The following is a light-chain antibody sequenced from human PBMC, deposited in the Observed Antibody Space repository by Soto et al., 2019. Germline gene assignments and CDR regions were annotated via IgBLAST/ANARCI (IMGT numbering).Light chain of an antibody. CDR3: QQYDNLPIT. V-gene: IGKV1-33*01. Sequence: DIQMTQSPSSLSPSVGDRVTITCQASQDISNYLNWYQQKPGKAPKLLIYDASNLETGVPSRFSGSGSGTDFTFTISSLQPEDIGTYYCQQYDNLPITLGQGTRLEIK. J-gene: IGKJ5*01. CDR2: DAS. CDR1: QDISNY.